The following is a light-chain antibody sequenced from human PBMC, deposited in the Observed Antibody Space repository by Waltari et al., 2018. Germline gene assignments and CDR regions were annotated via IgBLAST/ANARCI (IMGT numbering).Light chain of an antibody. V-gene: IGKV3-11*01. Sequence: EIVLTQSPATLSLSPGERATLSRRASQGVSNYLAWYQQKPGQAPRLLIYDASNRATGIPARFSGSGSGTDFTLTISSLEPEDFAVYYCQQSYNTPRTFGPGTKVDIK. CDR2: DAS. CDR1: QGVSNY. CDR3: QQSYNTPRT. J-gene: IGKJ3*01.